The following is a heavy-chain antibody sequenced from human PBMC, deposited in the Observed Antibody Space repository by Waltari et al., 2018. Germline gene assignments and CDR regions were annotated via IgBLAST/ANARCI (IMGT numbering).Heavy chain of an antibody. Sequence: QVQLQESGPGLVKPSEHLSLTCNVSGDSMYEYYWSWIRQPAGKGLEWTGRIYVGDSINYNPSRRSRVTMSLDTSKKQFSLKLRSVTAADTAVYYCARDGHGRSWDLLPLDHWGQGSLVTVSS. CDR3: ARDGHGRSWDLLPLDH. D-gene: IGHD1-26*01. J-gene: IGHJ4*02. CDR1: GDSMYEYY. V-gene: IGHV4-4*07. CDR2: IYVGDSI.